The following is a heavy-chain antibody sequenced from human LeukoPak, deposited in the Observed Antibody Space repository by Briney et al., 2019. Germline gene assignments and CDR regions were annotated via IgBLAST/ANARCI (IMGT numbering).Heavy chain of an antibody. J-gene: IGHJ4*02. CDR3: AKDLDSSGWYSFDY. D-gene: IGHD6-19*01. CDR1: GFTFSSYS. Sequence: HPGGSLRLSCAASGFTFSSYSMNWVRQAPGEGLEWVAVISYDGSNKYYADSVKGRFTISRDNSKNTLYLQMNSLRAEDTAVYYCAKDLDSSGWYSFDYWGQGTLVTVSS. V-gene: IGHV3-30*18. CDR2: ISYDGSNK.